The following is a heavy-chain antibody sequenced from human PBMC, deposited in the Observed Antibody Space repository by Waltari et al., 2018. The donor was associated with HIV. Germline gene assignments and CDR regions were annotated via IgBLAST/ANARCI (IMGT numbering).Heavy chain of an antibody. D-gene: IGHD3-22*01. CDR2: IYHSGDT. V-gene: IGHV4-38-2*01. Sequence: QVQLQESGPGLVKPSETLSLTCAVSGYSINSGYYWGWIRQPPGKGLEWIGSIYHSGDTYYNPSLNSRVTISLDTSKNQFSLKLSSVTAADTAVYYCARGDYYDSSGLQYYFDYWGQGTLVTVSS. J-gene: IGHJ4*02. CDR3: ARGDYYDSSGLQYYFDY. CDR1: GYSINSGYY.